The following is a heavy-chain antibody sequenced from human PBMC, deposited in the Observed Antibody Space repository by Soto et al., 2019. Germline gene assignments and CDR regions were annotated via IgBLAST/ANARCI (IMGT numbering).Heavy chain of an antibody. CDR1: GDSIRSYY. D-gene: IGHD1-26*01. CDR3: AREGASGFGMDV. J-gene: IGHJ6*02. V-gene: IGHV4-4*07. Sequence: QVQLQESGPGLVKPSETLSLTCTVSGDSIRSYYWSWIRQPAGKALEWIGRIYTSGSTNYNPSLKSRLTILVDTSKNQFSLNLSSVTAADTAVYYWAREGASGFGMDVWGQGTTVTVSS. CDR2: IYTSGST.